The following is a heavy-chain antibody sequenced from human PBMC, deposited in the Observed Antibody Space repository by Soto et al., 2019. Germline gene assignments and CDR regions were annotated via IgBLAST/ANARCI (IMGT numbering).Heavy chain of an antibody. CDR3: ARGSSRDYGMDV. D-gene: IGHD2-15*01. CDR1: GGSISSGDYY. J-gene: IGHJ6*02. CDR2: IYYSGST. V-gene: IGHV4-30-4*01. Sequence: SETLSLTCTVSGGSISSGDYYWSWIRQSPGKGLEWIGYIYYSGSTYYNPSLKSRVTISVDTSKNQFSLKLSSVTAADTAVYYCARGSSRDYGMDVWGQGTTVTVSS.